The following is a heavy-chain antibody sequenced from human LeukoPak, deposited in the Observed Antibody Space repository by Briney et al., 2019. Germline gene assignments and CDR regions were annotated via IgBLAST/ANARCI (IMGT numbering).Heavy chain of an antibody. V-gene: IGHV4-34*01. CDR1: GGSFSGYY. J-gene: IGHJ5*02. CDR2: INHSGST. D-gene: IGHD2-15*01. Sequence: SETLSLTCAVYGGSFSGYYWSWIRQPPGKGLEWIGEINHSGSTNYNPSLRSRVTISVDTSKNQFSLKLSSVTAADTAIYYCARAVIVVAAATQRNWFDPWGQGTLVTVSS. CDR3: ARAVIVVAAATQRNWFDP.